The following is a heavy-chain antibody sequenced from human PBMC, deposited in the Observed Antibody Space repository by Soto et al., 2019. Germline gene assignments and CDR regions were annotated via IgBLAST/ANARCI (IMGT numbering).Heavy chain of an antibody. CDR3: AREVNRGVIIIGDAFDI. Sequence: ASVKVSCKASGGTFSSYAISWVRQAPGQGLEWMGGTIPIFGTANYAQKFQGRVTITRDTSASTAYMELSSLRSEDTAVYYCAREVNRGVIIIGDAFDIWGQGTMVTVSS. J-gene: IGHJ3*02. CDR2: TIPIFGTA. V-gene: IGHV1-69*05. CDR1: GGTFSSYA. D-gene: IGHD3-10*01.